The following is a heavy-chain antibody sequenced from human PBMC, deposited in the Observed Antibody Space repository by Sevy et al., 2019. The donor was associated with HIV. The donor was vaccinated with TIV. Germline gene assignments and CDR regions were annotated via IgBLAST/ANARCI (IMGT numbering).Heavy chain of an antibody. CDR1: GFSFMPYA. CDR3: AKGTVAAPVDNYFDH. Sequence: GGSLRLSCAASGFSFMPYAMSWVRQAPGKGLEWVSGISGSSGLTYYADSVKGRFTISRDNSKNTLYLQMKNLRADDTAVYYCAKGTVAAPVDNYFDHWGHGALVTVSS. J-gene: IGHJ4*01. V-gene: IGHV3-23*01. D-gene: IGHD6-25*01. CDR2: ISGSSGLT.